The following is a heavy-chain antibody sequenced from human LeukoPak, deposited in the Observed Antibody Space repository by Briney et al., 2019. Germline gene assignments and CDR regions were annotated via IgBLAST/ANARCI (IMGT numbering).Heavy chain of an antibody. V-gene: IGHV4-39*07. J-gene: IGHJ4*02. CDR1: GDSITSSSYY. Sequence: PSETLSLTCTVSGDSITSSSYYWGWIRQAPGEGLEGIGSIYFSGDTFYNPSLESRVTISVDTSKNQFSLKLSSVTAADTAMYYCARQTGSGLFILPGGQGTLVTVSS. CDR2: IYFSGDT. D-gene: IGHD3/OR15-3a*01. CDR3: ARQTGSGLFILP.